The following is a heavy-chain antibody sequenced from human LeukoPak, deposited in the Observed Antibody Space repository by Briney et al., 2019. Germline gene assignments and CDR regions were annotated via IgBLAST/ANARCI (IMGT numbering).Heavy chain of an antibody. D-gene: IGHD5-18*01. CDR2: ISASGVST. V-gene: IGHV3-23*01. J-gene: IGHJ4*02. CDR3: ARNTGYSYGFGSSDY. CDR1: GFTFSSYA. Sequence: PGGSLRLSCAASGFTFSSYAMSWVRQAPGKGLEWVSSISASGVSTHYADSVKGRFTISRDNSNNALYLQMTSLRAEDTAVYYCARNTGYSYGFGSSDYWGQGTRVTVSS.